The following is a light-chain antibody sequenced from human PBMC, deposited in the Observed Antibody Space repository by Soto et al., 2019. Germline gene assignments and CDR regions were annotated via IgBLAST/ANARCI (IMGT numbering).Light chain of an antibody. CDR2: DAS. J-gene: IGKJ1*01. V-gene: IGKV3-15*01. CDR3: QQYGSSTRT. CDR1: QSVSSR. Sequence: EIVMTQSPATLSVSPWERATLSCRASQSVSSRLAWYQRKPGQAPRLLIYDASTRATGIPPRFSGSGSGADFTLTISRLEPEDFAVYYCQQYGSSTRTFGQGTKVDI.